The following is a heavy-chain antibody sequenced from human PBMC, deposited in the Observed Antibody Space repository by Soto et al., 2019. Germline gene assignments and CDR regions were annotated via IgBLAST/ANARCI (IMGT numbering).Heavy chain of an antibody. CDR2: ISDDGSNK. Sequence: GGSLRLSCEPSGFTFSSFNMHWVRQAPGKGLEWAAVISDDGSNKYYGDSVKGRFTISRDNSKNTLYLQMNSLRAEDTAVYFYAKDTYTSSWYEYWGKRPLVTVSS. CDR1: GFTFSSFN. V-gene: IGHV3-30*18. J-gene: IGHJ4*02. D-gene: IGHD6-13*01. CDR3: AKDTYTSSWYEY.